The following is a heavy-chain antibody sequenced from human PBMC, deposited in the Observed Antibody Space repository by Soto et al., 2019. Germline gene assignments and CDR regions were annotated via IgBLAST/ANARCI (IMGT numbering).Heavy chain of an antibody. CDR3: ASESDKSGWFDP. CDR1: GGTFSSYA. V-gene: IGHV1-69*06. Sequence: QVQLVQSGAEVKKPGSSVKVSCKASGGTFSSYAISWVRQAPGQGLEWMGGIIPIFGTANYAQKLQGRVTITADKSTSTAYMELSSLRSGDTAVDYGASESDKSGWFDPWGQRTLVTVSS. CDR2: IIPIFGTA. J-gene: IGHJ5*02.